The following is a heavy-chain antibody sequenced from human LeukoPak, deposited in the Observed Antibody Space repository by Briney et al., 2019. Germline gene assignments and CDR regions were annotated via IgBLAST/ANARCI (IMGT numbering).Heavy chain of an antibody. V-gene: IGHV4-59*01. CDR3: ARDSSNYYGSGKSRYYYGMDV. CDR1: GASISSYH. D-gene: IGHD3-10*01. CDR2: IYYSGST. Sequence: PSETLSLTCTVSGASISSYHWSWIRQPPGKGLEWIGSIYYSGSTHYNPSLKSRVTISVDTSKNQFSLKLSSVTAADTAVYYCARDSSNYYGSGKSRYYYGMDVWGQGTTVTVSS. J-gene: IGHJ6*02.